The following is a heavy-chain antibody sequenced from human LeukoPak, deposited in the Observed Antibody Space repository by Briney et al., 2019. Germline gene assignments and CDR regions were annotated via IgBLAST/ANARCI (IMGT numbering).Heavy chain of an antibody. Sequence: SGGSLRLSCAASGFTFSIYWMSWVRQAPGKGLEWVANIKQDGSERYYVDSVKGRFTLSRDNAKNSLYLQMNSLRAEDTAVYYCARDRWSYDPQRGFDCWGQGTLVTVSS. CDR2: IKQDGSER. CDR3: ARDRWSYDPQRGFDC. CDR1: GFTFSIYW. V-gene: IGHV3-7*03. D-gene: IGHD3-22*01. J-gene: IGHJ4*02.